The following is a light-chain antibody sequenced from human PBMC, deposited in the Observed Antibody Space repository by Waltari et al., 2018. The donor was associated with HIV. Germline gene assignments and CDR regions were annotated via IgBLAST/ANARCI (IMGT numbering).Light chain of an antibody. J-gene: IGLJ2*01. CDR2: GKN. Sequence: SSELTQDPAVSVALGQTVTITCQGDSLRSYYASWYQQKPGQAPVLVLYGKNNRPSWTPDLFSGSSPGNTASLTITGAQAEDESDYYCNSRDSSGNRVLFGGGTKLTVL. V-gene: IGLV3-19*01. CDR3: NSRDSSGNRVL. CDR1: SLRSYY.